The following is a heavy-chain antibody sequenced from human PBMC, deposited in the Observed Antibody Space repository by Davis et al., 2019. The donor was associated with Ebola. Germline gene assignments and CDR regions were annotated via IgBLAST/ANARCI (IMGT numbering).Heavy chain of an antibody. CDR1: GGTFGSYA. CDR3: ERYYYYGMDV. J-gene: IGHJ6*04. V-gene: IGHV3-23*01. Sequence: AASVKVSCKASGGTFGSYAMSWVRQAPGKGLEWVSAISGSGGSTYYADSVKGRFTISRDNSKNTLYLQMNSLRAEDTAVYYCERYYYYGMDVWGKGTTVTVSS. CDR2: ISGSGGST.